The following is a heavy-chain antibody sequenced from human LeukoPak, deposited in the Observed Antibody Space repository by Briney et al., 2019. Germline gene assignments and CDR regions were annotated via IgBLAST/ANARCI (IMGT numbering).Heavy chain of an antibody. CDR2: ISAYNGNT. V-gene: IGHV1-18*01. Sequence: ASVKVSCKASGYTFTSYGISWARQAPGQGLEWMGWISAYNGNTNYAQKLQGRVTMTTDTSTSTAYMELRSLRSDDTAVYYCARESSGITPRGYFDLWGRGTLVTVSS. J-gene: IGHJ2*01. CDR1: GYTFTSYG. CDR3: ARESSGITPRGYFDL. D-gene: IGHD6-19*01.